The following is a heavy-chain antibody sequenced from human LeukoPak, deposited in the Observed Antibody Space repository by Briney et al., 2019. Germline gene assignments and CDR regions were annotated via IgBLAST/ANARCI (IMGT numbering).Heavy chain of an antibody. Sequence: ASVKVSCKASGYTFTSYYMHWVRQAPGQGLEWMGIINPSGGSTSYAQKFQGRVTMTRDTSTSTVYMELSSLRSEDTAVYYCARDSTGGFTYYYGSSDEGHFQHWGQGTLVTVSS. CDR2: INPSGGST. J-gene: IGHJ1*01. V-gene: IGHV1-46*01. CDR1: GYTFTSYY. D-gene: IGHD3-22*01. CDR3: ARDSTGGFTYYYGSSDEGHFQH.